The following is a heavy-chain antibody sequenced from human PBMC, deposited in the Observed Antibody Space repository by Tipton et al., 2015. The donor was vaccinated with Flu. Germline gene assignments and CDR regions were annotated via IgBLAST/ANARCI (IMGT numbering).Heavy chain of an antibody. CDR3: ACRGSCYH. CDR1: GGSISSGSYY. Sequence: TLSLTCTVSGGSISSGSYYWSWIRQPAGKGLEWIGRIYTTGIPNYNPSLRSRVTISIDTSKNQFSLKLSSATAADTAVYYCACRGSCYHWGQGTLVTVSS. CDR2: IYTTGIP. V-gene: IGHV4-61*02. D-gene: IGHD1-26*01. J-gene: IGHJ4*02.